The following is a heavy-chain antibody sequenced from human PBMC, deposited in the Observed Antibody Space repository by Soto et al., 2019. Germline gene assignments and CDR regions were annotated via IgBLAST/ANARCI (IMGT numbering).Heavy chain of an antibody. CDR1: GYTFTSYG. Sequence: QVQLVQSGAEVKKPGASVKVSCKASGYTFTSYGISWVRQAPGQGLEWMGWISAYNGNTNYAQKLQGRVSMTTDTSTSTAYMELRSLRSDDTAVYYCARDCSGGSCYDYYYYGMDVWGQGTTVTVSS. V-gene: IGHV1-18*01. D-gene: IGHD2-15*01. J-gene: IGHJ6*02. CDR3: ARDCSGGSCYDYYYYGMDV. CDR2: ISAYNGNT.